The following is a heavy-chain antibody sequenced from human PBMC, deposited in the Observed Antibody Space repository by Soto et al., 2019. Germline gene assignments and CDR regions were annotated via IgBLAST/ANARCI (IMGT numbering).Heavy chain of an antibody. CDR1: GFTFSSYA. V-gene: IGHV3-23*01. D-gene: IGHD2-2*01. CDR3: ASDIVVVPAAIETVDY. CDR2: ISGSGGST. Sequence: EVQLLESGGGLVQPGGSLRLSCAASGFTFSSYAMSWVRQAPGKGLEWVSAISGSGGSTYYADSVKGRFTISRDNSKNTRYLQMNSLRAEDTAVYYCASDIVVVPAAIETVDYWGQGTLVTVSS. J-gene: IGHJ4*02.